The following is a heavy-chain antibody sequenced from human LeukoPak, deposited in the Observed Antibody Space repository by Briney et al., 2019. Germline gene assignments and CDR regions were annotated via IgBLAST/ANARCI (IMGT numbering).Heavy chain of an antibody. CDR3: TREANWGAAAYYFDY. J-gene: IGHJ4*02. D-gene: IGHD6-13*01. CDR2: IYAGGTA. Sequence: SETLSLTCTVSGGSISNYYWSWIRQPAGKGLEWIGRIYAGGTASYNPSLKSRVTMSADMSKNQLSLKLTSVTAADTAVYYCTREANWGAAAYYFDYWGQGTLVTVSS. CDR1: GGSISNYY. V-gene: IGHV4-4*07.